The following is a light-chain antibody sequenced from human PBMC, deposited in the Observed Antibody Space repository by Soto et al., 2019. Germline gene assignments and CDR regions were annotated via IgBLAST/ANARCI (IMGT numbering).Light chain of an antibody. CDR2: GAS. CDR3: QEYNTWPWT. J-gene: IGKJ1*01. V-gene: IGKV3-15*01. Sequence: IELTKSAAALSVSLGESATLSCRASQCLXSNFAWYQKKPGQAPRFLXYGASTRATGIPDRFSGSGSGTEFILTISSLQSEYFALYYCQEYNTWPWTFGQGTKVDIK. CDR1: QCLXSN.